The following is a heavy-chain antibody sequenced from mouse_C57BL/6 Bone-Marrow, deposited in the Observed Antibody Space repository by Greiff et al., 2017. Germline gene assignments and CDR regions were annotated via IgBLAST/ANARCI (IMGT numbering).Heavy chain of an antibody. D-gene: IGHD2-4*01. J-gene: IGHJ3*01. CDR2: IYPGDGDT. V-gene: IGHV1-82*01. CDR1: GYAFSSSW. CDR3: ARRGDYDPAWCAY. Sequence: VKLMESGPELVKPGASVKISCKASGYAFSSSWMNWVKQRPGKGLEWIGRIYPGDGDTNYNGKFKGKATLTADKSSSTAYMQLSSLTSEDSAVYFCARRGDYDPAWCAYWGQGTLVTVSA.